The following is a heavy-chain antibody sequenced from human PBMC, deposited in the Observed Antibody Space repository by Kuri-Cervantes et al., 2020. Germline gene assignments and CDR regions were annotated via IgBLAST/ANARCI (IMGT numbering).Heavy chain of an antibody. V-gene: IGHV3-43*01. J-gene: IGHJ4*02. D-gene: IGHD6-19*01. CDR2: ISWDGGST. CDR1: GFTFDDYT. CDR3: ARCTVAGHFDY. Sequence: GESLKISCAASGFTFDDYTMHWVRQAPGKGLEWVSLISWDGGSTYYADSVKGRFTISRDNAKNSLYLQMNSLRDEDTAVYYCARCTVAGHFDYWGQGTLVTVSS.